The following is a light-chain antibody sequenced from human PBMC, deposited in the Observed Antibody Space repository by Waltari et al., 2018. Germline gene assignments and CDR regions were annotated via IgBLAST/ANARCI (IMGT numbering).Light chain of an antibody. CDR2: TFS. CDR3: SSYTSARTVV. V-gene: IGLV2-14*01. Sequence: HEQAGKVPNVRNQTFSHGPSGVSNLFSGSKSGNTASLTISGLQAEDEADYYCSSYTSARTVVFGGGTKVTVL. J-gene: IGLJ2*01.